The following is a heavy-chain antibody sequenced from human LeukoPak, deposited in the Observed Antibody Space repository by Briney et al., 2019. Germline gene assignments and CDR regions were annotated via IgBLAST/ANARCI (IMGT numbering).Heavy chain of an antibody. D-gene: IGHD3-10*01. CDR2: INPSGGST. J-gene: IGHJ5*01. V-gene: IGHV1-46*01. CDR1: GYTFSIYY. CDR3: ARGVRGALDS. Sequence: ASVKVSCKASGYTFSIYYIHWVRQAPGQGLEWMGVINPSGGSTTYAQKFQGRVTMTANTSTSTVCMDLTSLKSGDTAIFYCARGVRGALDSWGHGTLVTVS.